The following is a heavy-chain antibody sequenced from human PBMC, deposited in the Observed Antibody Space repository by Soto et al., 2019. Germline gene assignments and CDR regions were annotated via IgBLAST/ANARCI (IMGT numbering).Heavy chain of an antibody. J-gene: IGHJ6*03. V-gene: IGHV4-34*01. CDR1: GGSFSGYY. CDR3: ARGFRYYYYYMDV. CDR2: INHSGST. Sequence: SETLSLTCAFYGGSFSGYYWSWIRQPPGKGLEWIGEINHSGSTNYNPSLKSRVTISVDTSKNQFSLKLSSVTAADTAVYYCARGFRYYYYYMDVWGKGTTVTVSS.